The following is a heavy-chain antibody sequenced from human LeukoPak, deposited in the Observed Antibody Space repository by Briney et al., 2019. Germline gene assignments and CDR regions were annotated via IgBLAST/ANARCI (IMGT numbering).Heavy chain of an antibody. CDR1: GFTFSSYA. CDR2: ISYDGSNK. V-gene: IGHV3-30-3*01. Sequence: GGSLRLSCAASGFTFSSYAMHWVRQAPGKGLEWVAVISYDGSNKYYADSVKGRFTISRDNSKNTLYLLMNSLRAEDTAVYYCARDYRITYYYYYGMDVWGQGTTVTVSS. CDR3: ARDYRITYYYYYGMDV. D-gene: IGHD5-24*01. J-gene: IGHJ6*02.